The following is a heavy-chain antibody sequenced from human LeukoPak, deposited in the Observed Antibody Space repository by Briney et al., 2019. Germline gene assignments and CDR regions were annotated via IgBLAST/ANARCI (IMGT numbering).Heavy chain of an antibody. CDR3: AKDQSSTSYSMPGDY. CDR1: AFSLNAYN. V-gene: IGHV3-21*04. D-gene: IGHD2-2*01. Sequence: GGSLRLSCAASAFSLNAYNMNWVRQAPGKGLEWVSSISYTGTYIYYADSVKGRFTISRDNAQNSLYLQMNSLRPEDTALYYCAKDQSSTSYSMPGDYWGQGTLVTVSS. J-gene: IGHJ4*02. CDR2: ISYTGTYI.